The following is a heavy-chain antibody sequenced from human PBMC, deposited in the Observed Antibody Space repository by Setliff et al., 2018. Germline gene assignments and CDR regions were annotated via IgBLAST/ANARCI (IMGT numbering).Heavy chain of an antibody. CDR3: AKVRLPNSYMRSGVES. CDR1: GYTFINYE. Sequence: ASVKVSCKASGYTFINYEINWVRQATGQGLEWMGGMNPNNGNTGYAQKFQGRFTISRDNTENSLYLQMNSLRVEDTAFYYCAKVRLPNSYMRSGVESWGQGTLVTVSS. V-gene: IGHV1-8*02. D-gene: IGHD1-20*01. J-gene: IGHJ5*01. CDR2: MNPNNGNT.